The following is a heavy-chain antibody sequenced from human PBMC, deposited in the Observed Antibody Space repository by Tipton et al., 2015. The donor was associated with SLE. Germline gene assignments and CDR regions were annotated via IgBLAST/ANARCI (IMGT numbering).Heavy chain of an antibody. CDR2: INAGNGNT. CDR3: ARGYSSGWYVGY. V-gene: IGHV1-3*01. J-gene: IGHJ4*02. Sequence: QSGAEVKKPGASVKVSCKASGYTFTSYAMRWVRQAPGQRLEWMGWINAGNGNTKYSQKFQGRVTITRDTSASTAYMELSSLRSEDTAVYYCARGYSSGWYVGYWGQGTLVTVSS. D-gene: IGHD6-19*01. CDR1: GYTFTSYA.